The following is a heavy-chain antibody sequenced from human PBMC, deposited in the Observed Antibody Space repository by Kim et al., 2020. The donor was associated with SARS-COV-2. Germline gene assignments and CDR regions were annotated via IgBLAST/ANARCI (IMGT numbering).Heavy chain of an antibody. V-gene: IGHV1-2*02. Sequence: ASVKVSCKASGYTFTDYYIHWVRQAPGQGLEWMGWINPYSGDTNYAQKFQGRVTMTRDTSISTPYVELSSLRSDDTAVYYCARSAHLWSGYYLDLWGQGTLITVSP. CDR1: GYTFTDYY. CDR3: ARSAHLWSGYYLDL. CDR2: INPYSGDT. J-gene: IGHJ5*02. D-gene: IGHD3-3*01.